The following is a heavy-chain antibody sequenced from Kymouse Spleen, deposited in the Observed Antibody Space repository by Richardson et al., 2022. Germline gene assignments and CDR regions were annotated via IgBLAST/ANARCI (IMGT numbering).Heavy chain of an antibody. CDR2: INHSGST. J-gene: IGHJ4*02. CDR3: ARALTGDFDY. D-gene: IGHD7-27*02. Sequence: QVQLQQWGAGLLKPSETLSLTCAVYGGSFSGYYWSWIRQPPGKGLEWIGEINHSGSTNYNPSLKSRVTISVDTSKNQFSLKLSSVTAADTAVYYCARALTGDFDYWGQGTLVTVSS. CDR1: GGSFSGYY. V-gene: IGHV4-34*01.